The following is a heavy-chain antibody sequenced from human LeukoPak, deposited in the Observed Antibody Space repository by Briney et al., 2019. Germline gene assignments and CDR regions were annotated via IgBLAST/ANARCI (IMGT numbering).Heavy chain of an antibody. D-gene: IGHD3-22*01. V-gene: IGHV4-34*01. CDR3: ARGGPPPYYYDSSGYYYFDY. CDR1: GGSFSGYY. J-gene: IGHJ4*02. CDR2: INHSGST. Sequence: SETLSLTCAVYGGSFSGYYWSWLRQPPGKGLEWIGEINHSGSTNYNPSLKSRVTISVDTSKNQFSLRLSSVTAADTAVYYCARGGPPPYYYDSSGYYYFDYWGQGTLVTVSS.